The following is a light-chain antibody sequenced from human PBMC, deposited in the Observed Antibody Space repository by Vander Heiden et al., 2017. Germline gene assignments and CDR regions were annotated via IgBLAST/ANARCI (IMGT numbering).Light chain of an antibody. J-gene: IGKJ2*01. CDR2: GAS. CDR1: QSVSSSY. V-gene: IGKV3-20*01. CDR3: QQDCSSPYT. Sequence: IVLTQSPGPLSSSPAERATPSCRASQSVSSSYLAWYQQKPGQAPRLLIYGASSRATGIPDRFSGSGSGTDFTLTISRLDPEDFAVYYCQQDCSSPYTFGQGTKLEIK.